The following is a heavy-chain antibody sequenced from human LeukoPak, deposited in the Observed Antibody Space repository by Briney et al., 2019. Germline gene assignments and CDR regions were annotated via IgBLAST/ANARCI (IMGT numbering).Heavy chain of an antibody. D-gene: IGHD6-13*01. CDR1: GFTFSDAW. V-gene: IGHV3-15*01. Sequence: GGSLRLSCVASGFTFSDAWVTWVRQAPGKGLEWVGRIKSNINGGTTDYAAPVKGRFTISRDDSKSTLYLQMNSLKTEDTAVYYCIADLPAAAAYAFDYWGQGTLVTVSS. CDR2: IKSNINGGTT. CDR3: IADLPAAAAYAFDY. J-gene: IGHJ4*01.